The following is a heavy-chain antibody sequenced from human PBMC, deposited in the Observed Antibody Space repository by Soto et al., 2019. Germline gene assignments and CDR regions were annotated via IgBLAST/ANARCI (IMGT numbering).Heavy chain of an antibody. CDR1: GGSISSYY. Sequence: SETLSLTCTVSGGSISSYYWSWIRQPPGKGLEWIGYIYYSGSTNYNPSLKSRVTISVDTSKNQFSLKLSSVTAADTAVYYCARAVAARPFSFPFDYWGQGTLVTVSS. V-gene: IGHV4-59*01. D-gene: IGHD6-6*01. CDR2: IYYSGST. CDR3: ARAVAARPFSFPFDY. J-gene: IGHJ4*02.